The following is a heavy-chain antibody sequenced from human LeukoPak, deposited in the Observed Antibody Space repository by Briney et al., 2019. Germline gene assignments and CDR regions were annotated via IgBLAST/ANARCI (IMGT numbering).Heavy chain of an antibody. D-gene: IGHD3-3*01. V-gene: IGHV3-7*05. J-gene: IGHJ4*02. CDR2: IKQDGSEK. CDR1: GFTFSGYW. CDR3: ARVGSGYADY. Sequence: GGSLRLSCAASGFTFSGYWMSWVRQAPGKGLEWVANIKQDGSEKYYVDSVKGRFTISRDNAKNSLYLQMNSLRAEDTAVYYCARVGSGYADYWGQGTLVTVSS.